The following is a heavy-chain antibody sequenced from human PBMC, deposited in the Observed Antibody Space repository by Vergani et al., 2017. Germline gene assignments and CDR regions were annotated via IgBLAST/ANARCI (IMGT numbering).Heavy chain of an antibody. CDR2: MNPKSGNT. Sequence: QVQLVQSGAEVKKPGASVKVSCKTSGYTFTSYEINWVRQATGQGLEWMGWMNPKSGNTDYAQKFQGRVIMTRNTSITTAYMELSSLRSEDTAVYYCAGSPGGDASDIWGQGTMVTVSS. V-gene: IGHV1-8*01. D-gene: IGHD3-10*01. CDR3: AGSPGGDASDI. J-gene: IGHJ3*02. CDR1: GYTFTSYE.